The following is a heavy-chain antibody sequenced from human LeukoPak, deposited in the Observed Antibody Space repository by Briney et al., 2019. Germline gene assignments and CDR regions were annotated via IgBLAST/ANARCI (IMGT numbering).Heavy chain of an antibody. V-gene: IGHV1-69*05. CDR1: GGTFSSYA. CDR2: IIPIFGTA. CDR3: AIRGYSYGFEIDY. J-gene: IGHJ4*02. D-gene: IGHD5-18*01. Sequence: SVKVSCKASGGTFSSYAISWVRQAPGQGLEWMGGIIPIFGTANFAQKFQGRVTITTDESTSTAYMELSSLRSEDTAVYYCAIRGYSYGFEIDYWGQGTLVTVSS.